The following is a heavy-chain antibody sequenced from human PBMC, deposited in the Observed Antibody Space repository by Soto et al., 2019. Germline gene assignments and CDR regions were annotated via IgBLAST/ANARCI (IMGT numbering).Heavy chain of an antibody. CDR1: DXSISNYY. CDR3: ARLGVMVRGSSNWFDP. V-gene: IGHV4-59*01. D-gene: IGHD3-10*01. J-gene: IGHJ5*02. CDR2: IYYIGST. Sequence: XTLSLTCTVSDXSISNYYWSWIRQPPGKGLEWIGSIYYIGSTNYNPSLKSRVNISVETSQNELSLKLTSVTAAETAVYYCARLGVMVRGSSNWFDPWGQGTLGTVS.